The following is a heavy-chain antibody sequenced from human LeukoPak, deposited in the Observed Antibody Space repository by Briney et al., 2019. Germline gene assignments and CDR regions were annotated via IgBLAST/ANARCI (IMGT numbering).Heavy chain of an antibody. CDR2: IIPIFGTA. D-gene: IGHD6-13*01. Sequence: ASVKVSCKASGGTFISYAISWVGQAPGQGLEGMGGIIPIFGTANYAQKFQGRVTITADKSTSTAYMELSSLRSEDTAVYYCAGSGQQLVRGAFDYWGQGTLVTVSS. V-gene: IGHV1-69*06. CDR3: AGSGQQLVRGAFDY. CDR1: GGTFISYA. J-gene: IGHJ4*02.